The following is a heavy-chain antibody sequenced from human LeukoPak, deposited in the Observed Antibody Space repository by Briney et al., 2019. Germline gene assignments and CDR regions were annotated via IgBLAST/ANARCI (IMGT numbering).Heavy chain of an antibody. V-gene: IGHV4-59*08. J-gene: IGHJ4*02. D-gene: IGHD4-11*01. Sequence: SETLSLTCTVSGGSISSYYWSWIRQPPGKGLEWIGNIYHSGSTYYNPSLKSRVTISVDTSKNQFSLKLSSVTAADTAVYYCARGYSNSYFDYWGQGTLVTVSS. CDR1: GGSISSYY. CDR3: ARGYSNSYFDY. CDR2: IYHSGST.